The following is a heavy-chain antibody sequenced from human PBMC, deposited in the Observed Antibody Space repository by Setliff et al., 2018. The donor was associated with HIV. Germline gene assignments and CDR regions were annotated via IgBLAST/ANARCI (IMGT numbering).Heavy chain of an antibody. V-gene: IGHV1-69*13. CDR2: LIPIFNTA. CDR1: GGTFSSYA. J-gene: IGHJ6*03. CDR3: AGIVRPSYYYYYYMDV. D-gene: IGHD3-10*02. Sequence: SVKVSCKTSGGTFSSYAISWVRQAPGQGLEWMGGLIPIFNTANYAQKFQGRVTITADESTSTAYMELSSLRSEDTAVYYCAGIVRPSYYYYYYMDVWGKGTKVTVSS.